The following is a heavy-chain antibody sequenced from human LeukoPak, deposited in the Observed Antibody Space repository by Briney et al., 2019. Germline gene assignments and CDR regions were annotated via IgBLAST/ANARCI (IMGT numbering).Heavy chain of an antibody. CDR3: ARNSDFWSGLYYFDY. V-gene: IGHV4-59*01. D-gene: IGHD3-3*01. Sequence: TSETLSLTCTVSGGSISSYYWSWIRQPPGKGLEWIGYIYYSGSTNYNPSLKSRVTISVDTSKNQFSLKLSSVTAADTAVYYCARNSDFWSGLYYFDYWGQGTLVTVSS. CDR1: GGSISSYY. J-gene: IGHJ4*02. CDR2: IYYSGST.